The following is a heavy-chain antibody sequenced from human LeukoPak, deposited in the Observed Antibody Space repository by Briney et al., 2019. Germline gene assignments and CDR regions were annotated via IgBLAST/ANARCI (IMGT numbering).Heavy chain of an antibody. Sequence: PGGSLRLSCAASGFTFSSSAMSWVRQVPGKGLEWVSGISSSGGSTNYADSVRGRFTISRDNSKNTLYVQMNSLRDEDTAVYYCARDWVYKIDYWGRGTLVTVSS. CDR3: ARDWVYKIDY. CDR1: GFTFSSSA. J-gene: IGHJ4*02. CDR2: ISSSGGST. D-gene: IGHD5-24*01. V-gene: IGHV3-23*01.